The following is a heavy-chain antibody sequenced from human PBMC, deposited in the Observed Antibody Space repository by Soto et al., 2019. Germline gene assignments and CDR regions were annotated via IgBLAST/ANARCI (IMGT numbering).Heavy chain of an antibody. Sequence: SETLSLTCAVSGGSISSGGYSWSWIRQPPGKGLEWIGYIYHRGSTYYNPSLKSRVTISVDRSKNQFSLKLSSVTAADTAVYYCARVNRGITYYYGMDVWGQGTTVTVSS. CDR2: IYHRGST. CDR1: GGSISSGGYS. D-gene: IGHD2-15*01. CDR3: ARVNRGITYYYGMDV. V-gene: IGHV4-30-2*01. J-gene: IGHJ6*02.